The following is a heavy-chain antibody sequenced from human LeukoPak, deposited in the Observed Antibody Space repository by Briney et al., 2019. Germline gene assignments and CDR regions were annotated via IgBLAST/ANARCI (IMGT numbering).Heavy chain of an antibody. CDR3: ARDKFQQWLDDFDY. J-gene: IGHJ4*02. CDR2: ISYDGSNK. D-gene: IGHD6-19*01. CDR1: GFTFSSYA. Sequence: GGSLRLSCAASGFTFSSYAMHWVRQAPGKGLEWVAVISYDGSNKYYADSVKGRFTISRDNSKNTLYLQMNSLRAEDTAVYYCARDKFQQWLDDFDYWGQGTLVTVSS. V-gene: IGHV3-30-3*01.